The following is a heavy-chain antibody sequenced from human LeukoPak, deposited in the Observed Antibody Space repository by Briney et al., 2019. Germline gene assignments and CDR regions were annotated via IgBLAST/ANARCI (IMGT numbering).Heavy chain of an antibody. CDR1: GGTFSSYA. CDR3: ARDQPDTMVRGVIGFYYYYGMDV. V-gene: IGHV1-69*04. CDR2: IIPILGIA. J-gene: IGHJ6*02. Sequence: SVKVSFKASGGTFSSYAISWVRQAPGQGLEWMGRIIPILGIANYAQKFQGRVTITADKSTSTAYMELSSLRSEDTAVYYCARDQPDTMVRGVIGFYYYYGMDVWGQGTTVTVSS. D-gene: IGHD3-10*01.